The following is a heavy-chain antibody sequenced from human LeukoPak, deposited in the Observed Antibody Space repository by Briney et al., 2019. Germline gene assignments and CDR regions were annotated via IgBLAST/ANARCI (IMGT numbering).Heavy chain of an antibody. CDR3: ARIRSYYDSGYYPYYIDY. J-gene: IGHJ4*02. D-gene: IGHD3-22*01. Sequence: SETLSLTCTISGGSVSSNDYYWGWIRQPPGRGLEWIGTIHYSGSTYYKASLKSRVTISIDTSKKQFSLTLSSVTAADTAVYYCARIRSYYDSGYYPYYIDYWGQGILVTVSS. CDR2: IHYSGST. CDR1: GGSVSSNDYY. V-gene: IGHV4-39*07.